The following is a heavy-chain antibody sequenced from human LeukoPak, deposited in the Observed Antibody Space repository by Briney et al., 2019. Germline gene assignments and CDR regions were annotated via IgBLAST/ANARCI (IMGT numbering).Heavy chain of an antibody. CDR2: IYPGDCET. CDR3: ARTFDSAYDQPVDY. CDR1: GYGFTSYW. D-gene: IGHD5-12*01. J-gene: IGHJ4*02. V-gene: IGHV5-51*01. Sequence: GEALKISCKGSGYGFTSYWIAWGRRMPGKGVGGRGIIYPGDCETRYSPSFQGQVTISADKSISTAYLQWSSLEASDTAMYYCARTFDSAYDQPVDYWGQGTLVTVSS.